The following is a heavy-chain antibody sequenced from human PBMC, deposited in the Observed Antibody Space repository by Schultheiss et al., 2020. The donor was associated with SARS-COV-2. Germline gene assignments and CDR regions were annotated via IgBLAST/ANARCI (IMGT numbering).Heavy chain of an antibody. D-gene: IGHD3-16*02. CDR1: GGSFSDHY. V-gene: IGHV4-34*01. CDR2: IYYSGST. CDR3: ARVRRYDYVWGSYRSNYFDY. J-gene: IGHJ4*02. Sequence: SETLSLTCAVYGGSFSDHYWNWIRQPPGKGLEWIGYIYYSGSTNYNPSLKSRVTMSVDTSKNQFSLKLSSVTAADTAVYYCARVRRYDYVWGSYRSNYFDYWGQGTLVTVSS.